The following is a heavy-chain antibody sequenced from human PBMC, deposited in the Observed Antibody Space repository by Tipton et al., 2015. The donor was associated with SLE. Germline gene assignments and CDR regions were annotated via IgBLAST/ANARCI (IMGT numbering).Heavy chain of an antibody. CDR3: VLVITNYYYYYMDV. Sequence: QLVQSGAEVKKPGASVKVSCKASGYTFTGYWIHWVRQAPGQGLEWMGWINPDSGGTKYAQKFQGRVTMTRDTSNTTADMELSGLRSDDTAFYYCVLVITNYYYYYMDVWGKGTTVTVSS. V-gene: IGHV1-2*02. CDR1: GYTFTGYW. J-gene: IGHJ6*03. CDR2: INPDSGGT. D-gene: IGHD3-9*01.